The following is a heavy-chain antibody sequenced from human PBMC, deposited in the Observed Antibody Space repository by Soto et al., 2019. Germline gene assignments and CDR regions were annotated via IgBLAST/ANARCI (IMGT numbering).Heavy chain of an antibody. CDR1: GGTFSSYG. V-gene: IGHV1-69*01. CDR3: ARDLGYDYGVYYGMDV. D-gene: IGHD5-12*01. CDR2: IIPMFGST. J-gene: IGHJ6*02. Sequence: QVQLVQSGAEVKKPGSSVKVSCKASGGTFSSYGLSWVRQAPGQGLEWMGGIIPMFGSTNYAPKFQGRVTITADGSKSTASMELSSLRSEDTAVYYCARDLGYDYGVYYGMDVWGQGTTVTVSS.